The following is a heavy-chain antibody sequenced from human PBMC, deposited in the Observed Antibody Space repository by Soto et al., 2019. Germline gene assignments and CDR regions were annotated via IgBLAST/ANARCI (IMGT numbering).Heavy chain of an antibody. CDR1: GFTFSNAW. D-gene: IGHD5-18*01. CDR2: IKSKTDGGTT. J-gene: IGHJ6*02. V-gene: IGHV3-15*07. Sequence: PGGSLRLSCAASGFTFSNAWMNWVRQAPGKGLEWVGRIKSKTDGGTTDYAAPVKGRFTISRDDSKNTLYLQMNSLKTEDTAVYYCTTDPWGYSYVIPYYYYGMDVWGQGTKVTVSS. CDR3: TTDPWGYSYVIPYYYYGMDV.